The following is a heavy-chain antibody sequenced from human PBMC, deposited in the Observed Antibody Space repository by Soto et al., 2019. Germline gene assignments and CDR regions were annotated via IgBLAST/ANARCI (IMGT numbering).Heavy chain of an antibody. CDR1: GGTFSSYA. CDR2: IIPIFGTA. D-gene: IGHD4-4*01. J-gene: IGHJ6*02. Sequence: ASVKVSCKASGGTFSSYAIGWVRQAPGQGLEWMGGIIPIFGTANYAQKFQGRVTITADKSTSTAYMELSSLRSEDTAVYYCRFIARDYSMDYYGMDVWGQGTTVTVSS. CDR3: RFIARDYSMDYYGMDV. V-gene: IGHV1-69*06.